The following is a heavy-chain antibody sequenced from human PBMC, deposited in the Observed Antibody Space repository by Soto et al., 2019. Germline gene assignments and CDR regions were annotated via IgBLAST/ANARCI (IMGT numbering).Heavy chain of an antibody. CDR3: ARFVRHQLPTIDY. D-gene: IGHD1-26*01. Sequence: GASVKVSCKASGYTFTNYDINWVRQATGQGLEWMGWMNPSSGYTGYAQKFQGRVTTTWDTSISTAYMELSSLTSADTAVYYCARFVRHQLPTIDYWGQGALVTVSS. V-gene: IGHV1-8*01. CDR2: MNPSSGYT. CDR1: GYTFTNYD. J-gene: IGHJ4*02.